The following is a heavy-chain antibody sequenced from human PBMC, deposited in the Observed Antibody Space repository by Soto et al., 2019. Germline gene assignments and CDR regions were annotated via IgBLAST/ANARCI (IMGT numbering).Heavy chain of an antibody. D-gene: IGHD3-22*01. CDR1: GFTVSDYY. CDR3: AKVSPNYDSSGYYDYFDY. Sequence: GGSLRLSFAASGFTVSDYYMHWVRQAPGKGLEWISRINTDGSDTSYADSVKGRFTISRDNSKNTLYLQMNSLRAEDTAVYYCAKVSPNYDSSGYYDYFDYWGQGTLVTVSS. CDR2: INTDGSDT. J-gene: IGHJ4*02. V-gene: IGHV3-74*01.